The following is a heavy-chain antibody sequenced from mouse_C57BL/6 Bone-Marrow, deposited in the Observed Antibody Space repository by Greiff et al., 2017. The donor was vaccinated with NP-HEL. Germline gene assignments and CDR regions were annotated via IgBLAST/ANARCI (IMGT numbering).Heavy chain of an antibody. CDR2: IWTGGGT. V-gene: IGHV2-9-1*01. CDR1: GFSLTSYA. CDR3: ATSLYDGYPWFAY. Sequence: VKLVESGPGLVAPSQSLSITCTVSGFSLTSYAISWVRQPPGKGLEWLGVIWTGGGTNYNSALKSRLSISKDNSKSQVFLKMNSLQTDDTARYYCATSLYDGYPWFAYWGQGTLVTVSA. D-gene: IGHD2-3*01. J-gene: IGHJ3*01.